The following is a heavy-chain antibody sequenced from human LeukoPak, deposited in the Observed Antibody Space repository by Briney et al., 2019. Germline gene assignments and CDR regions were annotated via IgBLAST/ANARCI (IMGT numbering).Heavy chain of an antibody. Sequence: ASVKVSCKASGGTFRSYAINWVRQAPGQGLEWMGVINPSGGSTSYAQKFQGRVTMTRDTSTSTVYMELSSLRSEDTAVYYCARGFYSSGWYGYFQHWGQGTLVTVSS. V-gene: IGHV1-46*01. J-gene: IGHJ1*01. D-gene: IGHD6-19*01. CDR2: INPSGGST. CDR1: GGTFRSYA. CDR3: ARGFYSSGWYGYFQH.